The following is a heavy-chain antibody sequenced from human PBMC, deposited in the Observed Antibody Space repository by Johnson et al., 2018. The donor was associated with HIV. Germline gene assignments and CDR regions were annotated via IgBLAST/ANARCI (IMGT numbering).Heavy chain of an antibody. J-gene: IGHJ3*02. V-gene: IGHV3-23*01. D-gene: IGHD1-26*01. Sequence: SAISGSGGSTYYADSVKGRFTISRDNSKNTLYLQMNSLRAEDTAVYYCAKDRGSYYFYAFDIWGQGTMVTVSS. CDR3: AKDRGSYYFYAFDI. CDR2: ISGSGGST.